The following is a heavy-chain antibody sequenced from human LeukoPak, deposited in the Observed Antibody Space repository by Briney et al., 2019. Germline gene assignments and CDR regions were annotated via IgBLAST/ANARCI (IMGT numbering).Heavy chain of an antibody. CDR2: ISGNGDTT. D-gene: IGHD3-10*01. Sequence: GGSLRLSCAASGFTFDDYAMNWVRQAPGKGLEWVSGISGNGDTTYYADSVKGRFTISRDNSKNTLYLQMNSLRAEDTAVYYCAKRSRRLTIVRGVPREDVWGQGTTVTVSS. CDR3: AKRSRRLTIVRGVPREDV. CDR1: GFTFDDYA. V-gene: IGHV3-23*01. J-gene: IGHJ6*02.